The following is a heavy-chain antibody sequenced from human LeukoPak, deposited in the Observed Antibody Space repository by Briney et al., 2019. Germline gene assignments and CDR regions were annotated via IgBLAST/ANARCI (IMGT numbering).Heavy chain of an antibody. V-gene: IGHV3-23*01. CDR3: AKDKGYCSSTSCYTIFDY. Sequence: GGSLRLSCAASGFTFSSYAMSWVRQAPGKGLEWVSAISGSGGSTYYADSVKGRFTISRDNSKNTLYLQMNSLRAEDTAVYYCAKDKGYCSSTSCYTIFDYWGQGTLVTVSP. J-gene: IGHJ4*02. CDR2: ISGSGGST. CDR1: GFTFSSYA. D-gene: IGHD2-2*02.